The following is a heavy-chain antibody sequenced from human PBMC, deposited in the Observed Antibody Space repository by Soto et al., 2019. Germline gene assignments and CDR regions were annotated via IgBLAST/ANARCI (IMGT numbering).Heavy chain of an antibody. CDR1: GFTVSSNY. V-gene: IGHV3-53*01. D-gene: IGHD6-13*01. J-gene: IGHJ3*02. CDR3: ARDSGIAAAGSAFDI. CDR2: IYSGGNT. Sequence: GGSLRLSCAASGFTVSSNYMSWVRQAPGKGLEWVSVIYSGGNTYYAESVKGRFTISRDNSKNTLYLQMNSLRAEDTAVYYCARDSGIAAAGSAFDIWGQGTMVTVSS.